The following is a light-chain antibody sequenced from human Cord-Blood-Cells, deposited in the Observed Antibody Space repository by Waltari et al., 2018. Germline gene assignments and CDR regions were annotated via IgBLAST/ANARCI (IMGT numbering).Light chain of an antibody. CDR2: AAS. CDR1: QSISSY. CDR3: QQSYSTPYS. Sequence: DIQMTQSPSSLFASVGDRATITCRASQSISSYLNWYQQKPGKAPKLLSYAASSLQSGVPSRFSGSGSGTDFTLTISSLQPEDFATYYCQQSYSTPYSFGQGTKLEIK. V-gene: IGKV1-39*01. J-gene: IGKJ2*03.